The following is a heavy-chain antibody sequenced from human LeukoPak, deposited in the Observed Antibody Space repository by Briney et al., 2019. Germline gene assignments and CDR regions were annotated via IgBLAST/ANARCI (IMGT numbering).Heavy chain of an antibody. CDR1: GVSISSGDYY. D-gene: IGHD2-2*01. CDR3: ARLQYCSGTSCYWFDP. Sequence: SETLSLTCTVSGVSISSGDYYWSWIRQPPGKGLEWIGYIYYSGSTYYNPSLKSRVTISVDTSKNQFSLRLSSVTAADTAVYYCARLQYCSGTSCYWFDPWGQGTLVTVSS. V-gene: IGHV4-30-4*01. J-gene: IGHJ5*02. CDR2: IYYSGST.